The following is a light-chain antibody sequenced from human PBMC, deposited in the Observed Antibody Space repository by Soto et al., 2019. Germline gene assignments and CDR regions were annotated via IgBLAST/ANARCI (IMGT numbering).Light chain of an antibody. J-gene: IGLJ2*01. CDR3: SSYTSSSALV. CDR1: SSDVGGYNY. Sequence: SALTQPASVSGSPGQSITISCTGSSSDVGGYNYVSWYQNHPGTAPKLMIYEVSNRPSGVSNRFSGSKSGNTASLTISGRQAEDEADYYCSSYTSSSALVVGGGTKLTVL. V-gene: IGLV2-14*01. CDR2: EVS.